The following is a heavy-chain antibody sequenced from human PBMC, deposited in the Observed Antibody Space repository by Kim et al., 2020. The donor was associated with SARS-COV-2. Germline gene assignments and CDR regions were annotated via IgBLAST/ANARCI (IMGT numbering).Heavy chain of an antibody. J-gene: IGHJ4*02. D-gene: IGHD6-13*01. CDR3: ARGGGSIGY. V-gene: IGHV3-11*04. CDR1: GFTFSDYY. Sequence: GGSLRLSCAASGFTFSDYYMTWIRQAPGKGLEWVSYISTSGTAMYYSDSVRGRFTISRDNARNSLYLQMNSLRAEDTAVYYCARGGGSIGYWGQGTLVTVSS. CDR2: ISTSGTAM.